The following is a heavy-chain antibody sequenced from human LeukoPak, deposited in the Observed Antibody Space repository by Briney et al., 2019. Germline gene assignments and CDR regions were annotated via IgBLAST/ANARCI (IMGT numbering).Heavy chain of an antibody. J-gene: IGHJ4*02. V-gene: IGHV3-48*03. D-gene: IGHD2-21*02. CDR3: ARGLVVVVTALDY. Sequence: HSGGSLRLSCAASGFTFSSYEMNWVRQAPGKGLEWVSYISSSGSTIYYADSVKGRFTISRDNARNSLYLQMNSLRAEDTAVYYCARGLVVVVTALDYWGQGTLVTVSS. CDR2: ISSSGSTI. CDR1: GFTFSSYE.